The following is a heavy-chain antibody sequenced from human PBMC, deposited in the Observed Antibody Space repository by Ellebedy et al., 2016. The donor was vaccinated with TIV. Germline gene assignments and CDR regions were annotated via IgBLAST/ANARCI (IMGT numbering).Heavy chain of an antibody. CDR3: ARGDNYYYDSSGYYYTY. V-gene: IGHV1-46*01. CDR1: GYTFTSYY. J-gene: IGHJ4*02. D-gene: IGHD3-22*01. CDR2: INPTTGNS. Sequence: ASVKVSCKASGYTFTSYYFYWVRQAPGQGLEWMGIINPTTGNSNYAQKFQGRVTMTRDTSTSTVHMELSSLRSEDTAMYYCARGDNYYYDSSGYYYTYWGQGTLVTVSS.